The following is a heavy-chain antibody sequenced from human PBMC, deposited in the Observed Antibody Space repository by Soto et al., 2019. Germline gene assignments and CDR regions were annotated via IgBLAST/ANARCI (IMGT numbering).Heavy chain of an antibody. J-gene: IGHJ3*02. CDR2: ISAYNGNT. Sequence: QVPLVQSGAEVKKPGASVKVSCKASGYTFTSYGISWVRQAPGQGLEWMGWISAYNGNTNYAQKLQGRVTMTTDTSTSTAYMELRSLRSDDTAVYYCARSTQLDLYPGGAFDIWGQGTMVTVSS. V-gene: IGHV1-18*01. D-gene: IGHD1-1*01. CDR3: ARSTQLDLYPGGAFDI. CDR1: GYTFTSYG.